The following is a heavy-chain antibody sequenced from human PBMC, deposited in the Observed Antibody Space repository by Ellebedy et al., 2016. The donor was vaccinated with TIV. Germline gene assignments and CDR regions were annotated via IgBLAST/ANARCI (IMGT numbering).Heavy chain of an antibody. J-gene: IGHJ4*02. D-gene: IGHD6-19*01. CDR2: IKQDASER. V-gene: IGHV3-7*01. CDR1: GFTFSNYW. Sequence: GGSLRLSCVASGFTFSNYWMSWVRQAPGKGLEWVANIKQDASERYYVDSVKGRFSISRDNAKNSIYLQMNSLRDEDTAAYYCARDQWLGRAYYFDSWGQGILLIVSS. CDR3: ARDQWLGRAYYFDS.